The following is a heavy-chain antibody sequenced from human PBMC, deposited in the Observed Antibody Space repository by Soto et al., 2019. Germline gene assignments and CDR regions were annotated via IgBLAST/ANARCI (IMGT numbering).Heavy chain of an antibody. D-gene: IGHD1-1*01. Sequence: QVQLVQSGAEVKKPGASVKVSCKASGYTFTGYYMHWVRQAPGQGLEWMGWINPNSGGTNYAQKYKGRVTMTRDTSSSPGYMELSRLRSDHTAVYYCARAVRCLQCSWFDPWGQGTLVTGCS. J-gene: IGHJ5*02. CDR1: GYTFTGYY. CDR3: ARAVRCLQCSWFDP. CDR2: INPNSGGT. V-gene: IGHV1-2*02.